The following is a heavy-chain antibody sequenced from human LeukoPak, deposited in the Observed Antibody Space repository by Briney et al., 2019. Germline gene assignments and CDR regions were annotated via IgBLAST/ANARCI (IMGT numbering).Heavy chain of an antibody. V-gene: IGHV1-69*05. Sequence: SVKVSCKASGGTFSSYAISWVRQAPGQGLEWLGWIIPIFGTANYAQKFQGRVTMTRDMSTSTDFMELSSLRSEDTAVYYCARNNYYYYMDVWGKGTTVTVSS. J-gene: IGHJ6*03. D-gene: IGHD1/OR15-1a*01. CDR3: ARNNYYYYMDV. CDR2: IIPIFGTA. CDR1: GGTFSSYA.